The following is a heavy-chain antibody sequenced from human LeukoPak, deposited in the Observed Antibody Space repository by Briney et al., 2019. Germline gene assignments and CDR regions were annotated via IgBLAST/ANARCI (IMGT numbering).Heavy chain of an antibody. CDR2: IIPIFGTA. D-gene: IGHD4-17*01. CDR3: ARGEVHGDHSYYYYYYMDV. V-gene: IGHV1-69*13. CDR1: GGTFSSYA. J-gene: IGHJ6*03. Sequence: GASVKVSCKASGGTFSSYAISWVRQAPGQGLEWMGGIIPIFGTANYAQKFQGRVTITADESTSTAYMELSSLRSEDTAVYYCARGEVHGDHSYYYYYYMDVWGKGTTVTISS.